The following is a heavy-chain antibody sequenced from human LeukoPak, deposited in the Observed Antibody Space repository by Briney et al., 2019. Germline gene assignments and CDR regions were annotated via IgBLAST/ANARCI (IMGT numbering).Heavy chain of an antibody. CDR3: ARGPAAGPFDY. Sequence: ASVKVSCKASGGTFSSYAISWVRQATGQGLEWMGWMNPNSGNTGYAQKFQGRVTMTRNTSISTAYMELSSLRSEDTAVYYCARGPAAGPFDYWGQGTLVTVSS. V-gene: IGHV1-8*02. D-gene: IGHD6-13*01. CDR2: MNPNSGNT. J-gene: IGHJ4*02. CDR1: GGTFSSYA.